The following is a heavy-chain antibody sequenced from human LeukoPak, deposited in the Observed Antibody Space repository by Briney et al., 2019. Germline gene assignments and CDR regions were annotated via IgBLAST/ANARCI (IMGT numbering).Heavy chain of an antibody. D-gene: IGHD6-13*01. V-gene: IGHV3-64D*06. CDR1: GFTFSSYA. Sequence: PGGSLGLSCSASGFTFSSYAMHWVRQAPGKGLEYVSAISSNGGSTYYADSVKGRFTISRDNSKNTLYLQMSSLRAEDTAVYYCVRIAAADSYYFDYWGQGTLVTVSS. CDR3: VRIAAADSYYFDY. J-gene: IGHJ4*02. CDR2: ISSNGGST.